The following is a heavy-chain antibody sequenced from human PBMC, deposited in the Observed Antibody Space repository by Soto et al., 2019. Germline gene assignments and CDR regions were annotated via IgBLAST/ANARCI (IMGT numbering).Heavy chain of an antibody. Sequence: EVQLVQSGAEVKKPGESLQISCQGSADTFHNYWIGWVRQMPEKGLEWMGIINPNGSDTRYSPPFQGQVTISVDKSINTAYLQWTGLKASDTGMYYCARGASYRWDCWGQGTLVTVSS. CDR2: INPNGSDT. J-gene: IGHJ4*02. D-gene: IGHD3-16*01. V-gene: IGHV5-51*03. CDR3: ARGASYRWDC. CDR1: ADTFHNYW.